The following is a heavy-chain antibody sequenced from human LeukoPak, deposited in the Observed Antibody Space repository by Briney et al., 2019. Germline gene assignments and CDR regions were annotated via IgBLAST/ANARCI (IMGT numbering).Heavy chain of an antibody. CDR1: GFTFNISA. V-gene: IGHV3-23*01. J-gene: IGHJ4*02. CDR3: AKASATAAAGFDY. D-gene: IGHD6-13*01. CDR2: LSPRGGRT. Sequence: GESLRLSCAASGFTFNISAMNWVRQAPGKALEWVSTLSPRGGRTFYSDSVRGRFTISRDNSKNTLYLQMNSLRAEDTAVYYCAKASATAAAGFDYWGQGALVTVSA.